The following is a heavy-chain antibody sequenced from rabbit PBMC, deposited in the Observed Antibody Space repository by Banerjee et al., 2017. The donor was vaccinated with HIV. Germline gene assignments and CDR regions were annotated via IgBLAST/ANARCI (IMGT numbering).Heavy chain of an antibody. J-gene: IGHJ4*01. CDR3: ARYPSDGYAGYGYAYFNL. Sequence: QSLEESGGDLVKPGASLTLTCTASGFSFSSSYYMCWVRQAPGKGLEWIACIYAGSSGSTYYASWAKGRFTISKTSSTTVTLQMTSLTAADTATYFCARYPSDGYAGYGYAYFNLWGQGTLVTVS. D-gene: IGHD6-1*01. CDR2: IYAGSSGST. CDR1: GFSFSSSYY. V-gene: IGHV1S40*01.